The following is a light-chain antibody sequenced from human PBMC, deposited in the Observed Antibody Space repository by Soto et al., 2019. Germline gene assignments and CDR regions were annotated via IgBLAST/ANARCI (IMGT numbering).Light chain of an antibody. CDR1: QTVTSNR. J-gene: IGKJ3*01. V-gene: IGKV3-20*01. Sequence: EMVLTQSPGTLSLSPGERATLSCRASQTVTSNRLAWYQQKPGQAPRLLIYGASRRATGIPDRFSGSGSGTDFTLNSSRLAPEDFAVYSSQQYGSLPLGFAFGPGTTLDTK. CDR2: GAS. CDR3: QQYGSLPLGFA.